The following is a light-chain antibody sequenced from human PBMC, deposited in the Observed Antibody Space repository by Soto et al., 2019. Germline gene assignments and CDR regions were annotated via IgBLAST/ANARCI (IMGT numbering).Light chain of an antibody. CDR2: AAS. V-gene: IGKV1-8*01. Sequence: AVRMTQSPSSFSASTGDRVTITCRASPGISSYLAWYQQKPGKAPKLLIYAASTLQSGVPSRFSGSGSGTEFPLTIRCLQSEDFETYYCQQYYSYPLTFGKGTKVEIK. CDR3: QQYYSYPLT. J-gene: IGKJ1*01. CDR1: PGISSY.